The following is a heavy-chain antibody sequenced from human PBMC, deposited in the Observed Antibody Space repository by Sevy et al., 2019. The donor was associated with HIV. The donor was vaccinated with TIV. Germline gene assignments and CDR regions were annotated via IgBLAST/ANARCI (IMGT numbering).Heavy chain of an antibody. D-gene: IGHD6-19*01. Sequence: GGSLRLSCAASGFTFSDYYMSWIRQAPGKGLEWVSYISSSGSTIYYADSVKGRFTISRDNAKNSLYLQMNSPRAEDTAVYYCARDRPSWFGELLGGYSSGWYYYYGMDVWGQGTTVTVSS. V-gene: IGHV3-11*01. CDR3: ARDRPSWFGELLGGYSSGWYYYYGMDV. J-gene: IGHJ6*02. CDR1: GFTFSDYY. CDR2: ISSSGSTI.